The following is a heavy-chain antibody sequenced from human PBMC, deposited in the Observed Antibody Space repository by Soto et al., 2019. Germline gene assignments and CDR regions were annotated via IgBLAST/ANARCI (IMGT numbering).Heavy chain of an antibody. CDR1: GFTFSSYA. CDR2: MSGSGGYT. D-gene: IGHD2-2*01. CDR3: ATFRFCTSTSCYGREGGF. Sequence: EVQLLESGGGLVQPGGSLRLSCAASGFTFSSYAMSWVRQAPGKGLEWVSAMSGSGGYTNYADSVEGRFAISRDNSKNTLYVQMNDLRGEDTAVSYCATFRFCTSTSCYGREGGFWGQGTLVTVSS. J-gene: IGHJ4*02. V-gene: IGHV3-23*01.